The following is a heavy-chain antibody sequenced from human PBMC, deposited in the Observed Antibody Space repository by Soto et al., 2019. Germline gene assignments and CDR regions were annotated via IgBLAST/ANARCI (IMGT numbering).Heavy chain of an antibody. Sequence: GASVKVSCKASGGTFSSYAISWVRQAPGQGLEWMGGIIPIFGTANYAQKFQGRVTITADESTSTAYMELSSLRSEDTAVYYCARVSRRTTSTKLYGMDVWGQGTTVTVSS. CDR1: GGTFSSYA. CDR2: IIPIFGTA. V-gene: IGHV1-69*13. J-gene: IGHJ6*02. CDR3: ARVSRRTTSTKLYGMDV. D-gene: IGHD1-1*01.